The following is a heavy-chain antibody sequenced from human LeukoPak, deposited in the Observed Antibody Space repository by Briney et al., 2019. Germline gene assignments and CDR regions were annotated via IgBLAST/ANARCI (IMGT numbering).Heavy chain of an antibody. V-gene: IGHV4-4*02. CDR3: ARNPYHFYAMDV. J-gene: IGHJ6*02. CDR1: GGSLGSTNW. CDR2: IYQSGST. Sequence: SETLSLTCAVSGGSLGSTNWWSWLRQPPGKGLELIGEIYQSGSTNYNPSLKSRVTISVDKSNNQFSLRLSSVTAADTAVYYCARNPYHFYAMDVWGQGTTVTVSS.